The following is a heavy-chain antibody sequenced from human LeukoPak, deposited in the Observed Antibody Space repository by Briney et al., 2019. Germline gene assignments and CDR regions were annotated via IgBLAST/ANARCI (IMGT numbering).Heavy chain of an antibody. CDR1: GASISRGSYY. Sequence: SQTLSLTCSVSGASISRGSYYWSWIRQPAGKGLEWIGRIYTSGDTNYNPSLESRVTISVDTSQNRLSLRLTPVTVADTAIYYCARESCNGASCFRAEGFYYFYMDVWGKGTTVTVSS. J-gene: IGHJ6*03. D-gene: IGHD2-2*01. CDR3: ARESCNGASCFRAEGFYYFYMDV. CDR2: IYTSGDT. V-gene: IGHV4-61*02.